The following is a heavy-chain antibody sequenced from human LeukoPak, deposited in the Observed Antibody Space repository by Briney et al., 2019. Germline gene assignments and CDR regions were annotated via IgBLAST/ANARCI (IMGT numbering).Heavy chain of an antibody. CDR3: AKGWEYSSSWYDYFDY. Sequence: GGSLRLSCAASGFTFSSYGMHWVRQAPGKGLEWVAVISYDGSNKYYADSVKGRFTISRDNSKNTLYLQMNSLRAEDTAVYYCAKGWEYSSSWYDYFDYWGQGTLVTVSS. CDR2: ISYDGSNK. J-gene: IGHJ4*02. V-gene: IGHV3-30*18. CDR1: GFTFSSYG. D-gene: IGHD6-13*01.